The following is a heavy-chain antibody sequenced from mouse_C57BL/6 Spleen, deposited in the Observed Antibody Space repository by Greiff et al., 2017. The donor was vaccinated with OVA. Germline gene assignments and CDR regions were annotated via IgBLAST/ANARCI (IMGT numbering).Heavy chain of an antibody. CDR1: GFSLTSYG. CDR2: IWSGGST. J-gene: IGHJ4*01. D-gene: IGHD2-3*01. V-gene: IGHV2-2*01. CDR3: ARKTIYEGPYYAMDY. Sequence: VQGVESGPGLVQPSQSLSITCTVSGFSLTSYGVHWVRQSPGKGLEWLGVIWSGGSTDYNAAFISRLSISKDNSKSQVFFKMNSLQADDTAIYYCARKTIYEGPYYAMDYWGQGTSVTVSS.